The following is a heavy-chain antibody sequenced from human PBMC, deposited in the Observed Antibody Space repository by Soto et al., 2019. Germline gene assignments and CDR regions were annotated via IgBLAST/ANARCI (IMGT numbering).Heavy chain of an antibody. Sequence: GGSLRLSCAASAFTFSSYWMSWVRQAPGKGLEWVANIKQDGSEKYYVDSVKGRFTISRDNAKNSLYQQMNSLRAEDTAVYYCARDLFEAARRGEYAFDIWGQGTMVTVSS. CDR2: IKQDGSEK. V-gene: IGHV3-7*03. J-gene: IGHJ3*02. CDR1: AFTFSSYW. D-gene: IGHD3-16*01. CDR3: ARDLFEAARRGEYAFDI.